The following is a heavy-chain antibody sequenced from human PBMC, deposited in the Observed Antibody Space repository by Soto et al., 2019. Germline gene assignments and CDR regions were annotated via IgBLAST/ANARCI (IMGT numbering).Heavy chain of an antibody. CDR3: AQRSGSLSDDAFDI. CDR1: GFSLSTSGVG. CDR2: IYWDDDK. V-gene: IGHV2-5*02. J-gene: IGHJ3*02. Sequence: QITLKESGPTLVKPTQTLTLTCTFSGFSLSTSGVGVGWIRQPPGKALEWLALIYWDDDKRYSPSLKSRLTITKDTSKNQVVLTMTNMDPADTATYYCAQRSGSLSDDAFDIWGQGTMVTVSS. D-gene: IGHD1-26*01.